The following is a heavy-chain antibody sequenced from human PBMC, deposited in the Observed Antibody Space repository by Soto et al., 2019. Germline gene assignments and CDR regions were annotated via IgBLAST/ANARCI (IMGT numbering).Heavy chain of an antibody. CDR2: ISHDGGT. CDR1: GGSFDDFY. D-gene: IGHD3-10*01. CDR3: ARGQLVWYGDLTPYFRDMDV. Sequence: SETLSLTCAFYGGSFDDFYWSWVRQSPGKGLEWVGEISHDGGTNYSPSLASRVSISVDTSKNQFSLHLRSVTAADTGLYYCARGQLVWYGDLTPYFRDMDVWGQGTTVTVSS. V-gene: IGHV4-34*01. J-gene: IGHJ6*02.